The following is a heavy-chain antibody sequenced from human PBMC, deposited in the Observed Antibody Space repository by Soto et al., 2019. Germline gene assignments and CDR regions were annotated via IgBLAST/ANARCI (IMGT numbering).Heavy chain of an antibody. Sequence: ASVKVSCKASGYTFTSYGISWVRQAPGQGLEWMGWMNPYSGNTDYAQKLQGRVTMTRNTSISTAYMELSSLRSEDTAVYYCARMYYYDSSVNPNWFDPWGQGTLVTVSS. CDR3: ARMYYYDSSVNPNWFDP. D-gene: IGHD3-22*01. CDR2: MNPYSGNT. J-gene: IGHJ5*02. V-gene: IGHV1-8*02. CDR1: GYTFTSYG.